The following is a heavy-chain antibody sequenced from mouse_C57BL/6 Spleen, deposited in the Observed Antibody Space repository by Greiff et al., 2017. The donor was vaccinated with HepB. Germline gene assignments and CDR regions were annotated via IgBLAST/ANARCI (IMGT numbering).Heavy chain of an antibody. CDR3: ARGEGYGNYPFAY. CDR2: IDPNSGGT. CDR1: GYTFTSYW. Sequence: QVQLQQPGAELVKPGASVKLSCKASGYTFTSYWMHWVKQRPGRGLEWTGRIDPNSGGTKYNEKFKSKATLTVDKPSSTAYMQLSSLTSEDSAVYYCARGEGYGNYPFAYWGQGTLVTVSA. D-gene: IGHD2-1*01. V-gene: IGHV1-72*01. J-gene: IGHJ3*01.